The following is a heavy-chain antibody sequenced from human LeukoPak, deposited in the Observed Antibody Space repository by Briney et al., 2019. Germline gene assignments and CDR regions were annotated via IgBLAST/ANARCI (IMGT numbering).Heavy chain of an antibody. CDR3: AREDYGDYVGAFDI. Sequence: SETLSLTCTVSGGSISSYYRSWIRQPPGKGLEWIGYIYYSGSTNYNPSLKSRVTISVDTSKNQFSLKLSSVTAADTAVYYCAREDYGDYVGAFDIWGQGTMVTVSS. CDR1: GGSISSYY. V-gene: IGHV4-59*01. J-gene: IGHJ3*02. D-gene: IGHD4-17*01. CDR2: IYYSGST.